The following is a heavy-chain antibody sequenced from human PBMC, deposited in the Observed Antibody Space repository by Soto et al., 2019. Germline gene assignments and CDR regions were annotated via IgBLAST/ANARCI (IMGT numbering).Heavy chain of an antibody. CDR1: GFTFRNNV. D-gene: IGHD2-8*01. CDR2: ITGSGRDT. J-gene: IGHJ4*02. Sequence: GGSLRLSCAASGFTFRNNVLSWVRQAPGKGLDWVSGITGSGRDTYYADSVKGRFTISRDNSKNMVFLQMNSLRAEDTALYYCEKNGLDHSQSAIDSWGTGTRVPLSS. CDR3: EKNGLDHSQSAIDS. V-gene: IGHV3-23*01.